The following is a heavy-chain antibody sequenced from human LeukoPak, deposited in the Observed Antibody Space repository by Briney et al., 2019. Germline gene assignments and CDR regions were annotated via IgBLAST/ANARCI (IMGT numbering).Heavy chain of an antibody. D-gene: IGHD2-2*02. J-gene: IGHJ3*02. CDR1: GGSISSGDYY. V-gene: IGHV4-61*08. Sequence: SETLSLTCTVSGGSISSGDYYWSWIRQPPGKGLEWIGYIYYSGSTNYNPSLKSRVTISVDTSKNQFSLKLSSVTAADTAVYYCARVLCSSTSCYTDDAFDIWGQGTMVTVSS. CDR2: IYYSGST. CDR3: ARVLCSSTSCYTDDAFDI.